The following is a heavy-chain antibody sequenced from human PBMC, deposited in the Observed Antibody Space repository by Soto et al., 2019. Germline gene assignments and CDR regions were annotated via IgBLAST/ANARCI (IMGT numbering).Heavy chain of an antibody. CDR3: ARVERGITIFGVVIPPFDY. CDR2: ISSSGSTI. Sequence: QVQLVESGGGLVKPGGSRRLSCAASGFTFSDYYMSWIRQAPGKGLEWVSYISSSGSTIFYADSVKGRFTISRDTAKNSLYLQMNSLRAEDTAVYYCARVERGITIFGVVIPPFDYWGQGTLVTVSS. J-gene: IGHJ4*02. CDR1: GFTFSDYY. D-gene: IGHD3-3*01. V-gene: IGHV3-11*01.